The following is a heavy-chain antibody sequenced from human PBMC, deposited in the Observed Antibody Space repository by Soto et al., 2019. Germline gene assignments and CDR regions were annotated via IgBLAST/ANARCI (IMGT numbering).Heavy chain of an antibody. CDR1: GYTFTSYY. D-gene: IGHD3-22*01. Sequence: QVQLVQSGAEVKKPGASVKVSCKASGYTFTSYYMHWVRQAPGQGLEWMGIINPSGGSTSYAQKFQGRVTMTRDTSTSTVYMELSSLRSEDTAVYYCARDRRYYDSSGLFDYCGQGTLVTVSS. V-gene: IGHV1-46*01. J-gene: IGHJ4*02. CDR2: INPSGGST. CDR3: ARDRRYYDSSGLFDY.